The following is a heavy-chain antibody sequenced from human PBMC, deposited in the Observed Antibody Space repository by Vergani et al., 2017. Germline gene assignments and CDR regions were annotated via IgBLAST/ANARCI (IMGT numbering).Heavy chain of an antibody. CDR3: ARGLAGGYSYGYGY. Sequence: QVQLEQSGAEVKKPGSSVTVSCRASGGTFRSHTISWVRQAPGQGLEWMGWISAYNGNTNYAQKLQGRVTMTTDTSTSTAYMELRSLRSDDTAVYYCARGLAGGYSYGYGYWGQGTLVTVSS. CDR2: ISAYNGNT. D-gene: IGHD5-18*01. V-gene: IGHV1-18*01. CDR1: GGTFRSHT. J-gene: IGHJ4*02.